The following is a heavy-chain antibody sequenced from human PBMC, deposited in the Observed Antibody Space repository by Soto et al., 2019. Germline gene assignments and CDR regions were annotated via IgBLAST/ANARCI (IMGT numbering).Heavy chain of an antibody. CDR2: INPSGGST. D-gene: IGHD5-18*01. V-gene: IGHV1-46*01. CDR3: ARARRTAMAKVKYYFDY. J-gene: IGHJ4*02. CDR1: GYTFTSYY. Sequence: GASVKVSCKASGYTFTSYYMHWVRQAPGQGLEWMGIINPSGGSTSYAQKFQGRVTMTRDTSTSTVYMELSSLRSEDTAVYYCARARRTAMAKVKYYFDYWGQGTLVTVSS.